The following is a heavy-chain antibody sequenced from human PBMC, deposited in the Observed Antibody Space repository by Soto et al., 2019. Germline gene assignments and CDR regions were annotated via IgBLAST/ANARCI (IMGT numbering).Heavy chain of an antibody. Sequence: PSETLSLTCTVSGCSISSSSYYWGWIRQPPGKGLEWIGSIYYSGSTYYNPSLKSRVTISVDTSKNQFSLKLSSVTAADTAVYYCARLRYFDWLPKIDYYYYYYMDVWGKGTTVTVSS. D-gene: IGHD3-9*01. CDR3: ARLRYFDWLPKIDYYYYYYMDV. CDR1: GCSISSSSYY. J-gene: IGHJ6*03. V-gene: IGHV4-39*01. CDR2: IYYSGST.